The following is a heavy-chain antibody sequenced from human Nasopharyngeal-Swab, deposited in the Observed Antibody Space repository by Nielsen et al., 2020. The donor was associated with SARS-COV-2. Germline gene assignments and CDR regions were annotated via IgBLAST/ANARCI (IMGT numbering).Heavy chain of an antibody. J-gene: IGHJ4*02. CDR2: ISSRSGYI. CDR3: ARTRYYDSSGYYPDY. D-gene: IGHD3-22*01. CDR1: GFTFSSYS. Sequence: GESLKISCAASGFTFSSYSMNWVRQAPGKGLEWVSSISSRSGYIYYADSVEGRFTISRDNAKNSLYLQMHSLRAEDTAVYYCARTRYYDSSGYYPDYWGQGTLVTGSS. V-gene: IGHV3-21*01.